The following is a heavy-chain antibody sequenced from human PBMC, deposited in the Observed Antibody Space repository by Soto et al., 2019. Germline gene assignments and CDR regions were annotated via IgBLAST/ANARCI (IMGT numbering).Heavy chain of an antibody. CDR2: VKDGGST. CDR3: ARGQEGIVATH. D-gene: IGHD5-12*01. Sequence: QVQLQQWGAGLLKPSETLSLTCTVNGGSLTGYYWSWIRQPPGKGLEWIGEVKDGGSTNYSPSLRGRVSPSGXPSKNHFSLRLNSVTAADTAVYFCARGQEGIVATHWDQGALVTVSS. J-gene: IGHJ4*02. CDR1: GGSLTGYY. V-gene: IGHV4-34*01.